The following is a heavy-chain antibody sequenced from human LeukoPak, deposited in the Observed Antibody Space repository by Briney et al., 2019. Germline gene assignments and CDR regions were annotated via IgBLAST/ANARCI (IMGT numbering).Heavy chain of an antibody. Sequence: GASVKVSCKASGGTFSSYAISWVRQAPGQGLEWMGGIIPIFGTANYAQKFQGRVTITTDESTSTAYMELSSLRSEDTAVYYCARSGEGRAAPSWFDPWGQGTLVTVSS. D-gene: IGHD6-6*01. CDR1: GGTFSSYA. J-gene: IGHJ5*02. CDR2: IIPIFGTA. CDR3: ARSGEGRAAPSWFDP. V-gene: IGHV1-69*05.